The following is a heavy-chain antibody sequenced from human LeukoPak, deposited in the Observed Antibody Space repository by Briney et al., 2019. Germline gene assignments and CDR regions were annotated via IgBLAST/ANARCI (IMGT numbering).Heavy chain of an antibody. CDR1: GGSFSGYY. D-gene: IGHD3-16*02. Sequence: NPSETLSLTCAVSGGSFSGYYWSWIRQPPGKGLEWIGEINHSGSTNYNPSLKSRVTISVDTSKNQFSLKLSSVTAADTAVYYCARRTYYDYVWGSYRYPYFDYWGQGTLVTVSS. V-gene: IGHV4-34*01. CDR3: ARRTYYDYVWGSYRYPYFDY. CDR2: INHSGST. J-gene: IGHJ4*02.